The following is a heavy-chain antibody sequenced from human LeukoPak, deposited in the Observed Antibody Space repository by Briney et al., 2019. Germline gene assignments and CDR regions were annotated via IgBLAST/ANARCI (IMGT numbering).Heavy chain of an antibody. D-gene: IGHD1-26*01. CDR1: GRSISDNY. CDR2: IYTSRST. V-gene: IGHV4-4*07. Sequence: SETLSLICTVSGRSISDNYWRWIRQPAGKGLEWIGRIYTSRSTNYNPSLKSRVTISVDTSKNQFSLKLSSVTAADTAVYYCARVGHSGSYYDAFDIWGQGTMVTVSS. J-gene: IGHJ3*02. CDR3: ARVGHSGSYYDAFDI.